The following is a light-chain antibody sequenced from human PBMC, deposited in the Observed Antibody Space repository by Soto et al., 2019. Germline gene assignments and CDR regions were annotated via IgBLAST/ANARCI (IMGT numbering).Light chain of an antibody. CDR1: QRVSSN. CDR2: VAS. J-gene: IGKJ4*01. V-gene: IGKV3-15*01. CDR3: QQYNVWPLT. Sequence: EIVMTQSPATLSVSPGERATLSCRASQRVSSNLAWYQQKPGQTPKLLIYVASTSATGIPARFSGSGSGTDFTRTISSLQSEDFAVYYCQQYNVWPLTFGGGTKVEFK.